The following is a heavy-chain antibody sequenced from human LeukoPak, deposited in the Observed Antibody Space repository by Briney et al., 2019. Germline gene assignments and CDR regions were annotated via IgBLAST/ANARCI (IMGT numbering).Heavy chain of an antibody. V-gene: IGHV3-21*01. D-gene: IGHD3-10*01. Sequence: KPGGSLRLSCAASGFTFSSYSMNWVRQAPGKGLEWVSSIGSSSSYIYYADSVKGRFTISRDNAKNSLYLQMNSLRAEDTAVYYCARAMLWFGELSYAPVDYWGQGTLVTVSS. CDR2: IGSSSSYI. J-gene: IGHJ4*02. CDR1: GFTFSSYS. CDR3: ARAMLWFGELSYAPVDY.